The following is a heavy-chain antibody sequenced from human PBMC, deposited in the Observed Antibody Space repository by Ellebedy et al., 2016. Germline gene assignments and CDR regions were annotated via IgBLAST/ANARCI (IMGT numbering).Heavy chain of an antibody. V-gene: IGHV3-23*01. Sequence: GGSLRLXXASSGFTFSSYAMSWVRQAPGKGLEWVSAISGSGGSTYYADSVKGRFTISRDNSKNSLYLQMNSLRAEDTAVYYCAPLKRGGSGTIDYWGQGTLVTVSS. D-gene: IGHD3-10*01. CDR1: GFTFSSYA. J-gene: IGHJ4*02. CDR3: APLKRGGSGTIDY. CDR2: ISGSGGST.